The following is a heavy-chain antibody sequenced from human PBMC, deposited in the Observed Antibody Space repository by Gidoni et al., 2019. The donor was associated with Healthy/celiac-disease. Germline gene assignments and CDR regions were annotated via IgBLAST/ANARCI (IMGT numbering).Heavy chain of an antibody. CDR3: ARDRIVVVPAAIPDAFDI. D-gene: IGHD2-2*02. CDR1: GFTFSSYG. Sequence: QVQLVESGGGVVQPGRSLRLSCAASGFTFSSYGMHWVRQAPGKGLEWVAVIWYDGSNKYYADSVKGRFTISRDNSKNTLYLQMNSLRAEDTAVYYCARDRIVVVPAAIPDAFDIWGQGTMVTVSS. V-gene: IGHV3-33*01. CDR2: IWYDGSNK. J-gene: IGHJ3*02.